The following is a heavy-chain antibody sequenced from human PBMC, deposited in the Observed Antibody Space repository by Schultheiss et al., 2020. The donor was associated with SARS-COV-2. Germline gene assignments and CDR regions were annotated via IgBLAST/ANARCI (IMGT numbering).Heavy chain of an antibody. J-gene: IGHJ6*02. D-gene: IGHD1-7*01. Sequence: GESLKISCAASGFTFSSYAMSWVRQAPGKGLEWVSAISGSGGSTYYADSVKGRFTISRDNSKNSLYLQMNSLRAEDTAVYYCASGITGTHYYYYGMDVWGQGTMVTVSS. V-gene: IGHV3-23*01. CDR1: GFTFSSYA. CDR3: ASGITGTHYYYYGMDV. CDR2: ISGSGGST.